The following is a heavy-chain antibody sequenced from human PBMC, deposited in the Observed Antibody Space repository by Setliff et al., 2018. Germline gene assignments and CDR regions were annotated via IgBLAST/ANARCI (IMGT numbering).Heavy chain of an antibody. Sequence: ASVKVSCKASGYTFTSYAMHWVRQAPGQGLEWMGWINPNSGGTNYAQKFQGWVTMTRDTSISTAYIELSRLRSDDTAVYYCARGAGGIWQWGYYFDYWGQGTLVTVSS. CDR2: INPNSGGT. CDR1: GYTFTSYA. CDR3: ARGAGGIWQWGYYFDY. D-gene: IGHD6-19*01. J-gene: IGHJ4*02. V-gene: IGHV1-2*04.